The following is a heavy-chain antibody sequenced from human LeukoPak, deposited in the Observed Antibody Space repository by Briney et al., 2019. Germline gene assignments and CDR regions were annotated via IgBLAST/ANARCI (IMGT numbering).Heavy chain of an antibody. V-gene: IGHV1-18*01. CDR2: ISAYNGYT. CDR1: GYTFTNYS. D-gene: IGHD3-10*01. J-gene: IGHJ4*02. Sequence: GASVKVSCKASGYTFTNYSISWVRQAPGQRLEWMGWISAYNGYTNYAQKLQGRVTMTTDTSTGTAYMELRSLRSDDTAVYYCARFYYGSGSYYYFDYWGQGTLVTVSS. CDR3: ARFYYGSGSYYYFDY.